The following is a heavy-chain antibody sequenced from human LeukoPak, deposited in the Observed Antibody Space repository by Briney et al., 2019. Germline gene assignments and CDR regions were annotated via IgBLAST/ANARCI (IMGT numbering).Heavy chain of an antibody. J-gene: IGHJ4*02. Sequence: TGRSLRLSCAASGFTFSSYAMHWVRQARGKGLEWVAVISYDGSNKYYADSVKGRFTISRDNSKNTLYLQMNSLRAEDTAVYYCARDRHSGYDFRQSYYFDYWGQGTLVTVSS. CDR2: ISYDGSNK. CDR1: GFTFSSYA. CDR3: ARDRHSGYDFRQSYYFDY. D-gene: IGHD5-12*01. V-gene: IGHV3-30*04.